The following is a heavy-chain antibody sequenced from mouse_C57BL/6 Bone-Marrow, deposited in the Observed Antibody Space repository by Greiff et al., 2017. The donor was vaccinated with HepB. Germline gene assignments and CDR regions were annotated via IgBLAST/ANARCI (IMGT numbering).Heavy chain of an antibody. CDR1: GFNIKNTY. CDR2: IDPANGNT. D-gene: IGHD2-10*01. Sequence: EVQLQQSVAELVRPGASVKLSCTASGFNIKNTYMHWVKQRPEQGLEWIGRIDPANGNTKYAPKFQCKATITADTSSNTAYLQLSSLTSEDTAIYYCASPPYYGNWSFAYWGQGTLVTVSA. V-gene: IGHV14-3*01. CDR3: ASPPYYGNWSFAY. J-gene: IGHJ3*01.